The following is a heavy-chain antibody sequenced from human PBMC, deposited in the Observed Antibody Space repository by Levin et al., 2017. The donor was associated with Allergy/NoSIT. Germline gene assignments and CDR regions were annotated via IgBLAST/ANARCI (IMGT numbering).Heavy chain of an antibody. D-gene: IGHD6-19*01. Sequence: PGGSLRLSCVASGFTFSNYAMSWVRQAPGKGLEWVSAISGSGDSTYYADSVKGRFTISRDNSKNTLYLQMNSLRAEDTAVYYSAKSPSSGWSNYYYGMDVWGQGTTVTVSS. CDR1: GFTFSNYA. CDR3: AKSPSSGWSNYYYGMDV. CDR2: ISGSGDST. J-gene: IGHJ6*02. V-gene: IGHV3-23*01.